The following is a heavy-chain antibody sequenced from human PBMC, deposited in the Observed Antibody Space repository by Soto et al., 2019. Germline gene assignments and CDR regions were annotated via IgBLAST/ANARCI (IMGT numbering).Heavy chain of an antibody. D-gene: IGHD6-13*01. CDR3: AKDIAAAASNYYYYGMDV. CDR1: GFTVSSYG. Sequence: QVQRAESGGGVVQPGRSLRLSCAASGFTVSSYGMHWVRQAPGKGLEWVAVISYEGSNKYYADSVKGRFTISRVNSKNTLYLQMNSLRAEDTAVYYCAKDIAAAASNYYYYGMDVWGQGTTVTVSS. J-gene: IGHJ6*02. V-gene: IGHV3-30*18. CDR2: ISYEGSNK.